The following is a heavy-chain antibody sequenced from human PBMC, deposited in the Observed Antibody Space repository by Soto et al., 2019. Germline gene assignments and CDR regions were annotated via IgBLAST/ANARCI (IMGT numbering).Heavy chain of an antibody. CDR1: GFTFSDYS. Sequence: GGSLRLSCVASGFTFSDYSMSWIRQAPGKGLEWLAFIDSRGRTLSYADSVKGRFTISRDNAENSLYLQMDSLRPDDTAVYYCARQAARNYIDSWGQGNSVTVSS. V-gene: IGHV3-11*01. CDR3: ARQAARNYIDS. D-gene: IGHD6-6*01. J-gene: IGHJ4*02. CDR2: IDSRGRTL.